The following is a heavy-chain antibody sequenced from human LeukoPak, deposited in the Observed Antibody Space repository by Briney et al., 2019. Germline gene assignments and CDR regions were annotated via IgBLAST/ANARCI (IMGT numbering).Heavy chain of an antibody. CDR3: AKDRAYDSGSGIDN. CDR1: GFTFDDYA. J-gene: IGHJ4*02. Sequence: GGSLRLSCAASGFTFDDYAMNWVRQDPRKGLECVSLINWDGGSTYYADSVKGRFTISRDNSKNSLYLQMNSLRAEDTALYYCAKDRAYDSGSGIDNWGQGTLVTVSS. V-gene: IGHV3-43D*04. D-gene: IGHD3-10*01. CDR2: INWDGGST.